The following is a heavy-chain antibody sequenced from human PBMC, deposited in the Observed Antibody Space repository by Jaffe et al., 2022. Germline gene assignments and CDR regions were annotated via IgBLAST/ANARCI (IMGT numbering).Heavy chain of an antibody. D-gene: IGHD3-10*01. CDR2: IKQDGSEK. CDR3: ARDGLSVLVQASDAFDI. Sequence: EVQLVESGGGLVQPGGSLRLSCAASGFTFSSYWMSWVRQAPGKGLEWVANIKQDGSEKYYVDSVKGRFTISRDNAKNSLYLQMNSLRAEDTAVYYCARDGLSVLVQASDAFDIWGQGTMVTVSS. V-gene: IGHV3-7*01. J-gene: IGHJ3*02. CDR1: GFTFSSYW.